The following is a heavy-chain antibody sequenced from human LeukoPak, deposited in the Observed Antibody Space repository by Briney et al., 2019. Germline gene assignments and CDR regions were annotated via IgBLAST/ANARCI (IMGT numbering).Heavy chain of an antibody. V-gene: IGHV1-2*02. D-gene: IGHD6-13*01. Sequence: GASVKVSCKASGYTFTGYYMHWVRQAPGQGLEWMGWINPNSGGTNYAQKFQGRVTMTRDTSISTAYMELSRLRSDDTAAYYCASLGIAAAGYFDYWGQGTLVTVSS. CDR2: INPNSGGT. CDR1: GYTFTGYY. CDR3: ASLGIAAAGYFDY. J-gene: IGHJ4*02.